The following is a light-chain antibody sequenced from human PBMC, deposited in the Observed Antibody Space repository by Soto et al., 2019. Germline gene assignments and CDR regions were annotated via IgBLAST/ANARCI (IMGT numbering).Light chain of an antibody. Sequence: QSVLTQPPSDSGAPGQKVIISCTGSSSNIGAGYDVHWYQQLPGTAPKLLIYGNSNRPSGVPDRLSGSKSGTSASLAITGLQVEDEADYYCQSYDSSLSAAVFGGGTKLTVL. J-gene: IGLJ2*01. V-gene: IGLV1-40*01. CDR2: GNS. CDR1: SSNIGAGYD. CDR3: QSYDSSLSAAV.